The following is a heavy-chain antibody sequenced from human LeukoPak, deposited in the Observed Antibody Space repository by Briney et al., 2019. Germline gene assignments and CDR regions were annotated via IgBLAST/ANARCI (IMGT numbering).Heavy chain of an antibody. CDR1: GYTFTSYG. J-gene: IGHJ3*02. CDR2: INPNSGGT. V-gene: IGHV1-2*02. CDR3: ARVKAQNYAFDI. Sequence: ASVKVSCKASGYTFTSYGISWVRQAPGQGLEWMGWINPNSGGTNYAQKFQGRVTMTRDTSISTAYMELSRLRSDDTAVYYCARVKAQNYAFDIWGQGTMVTVSS.